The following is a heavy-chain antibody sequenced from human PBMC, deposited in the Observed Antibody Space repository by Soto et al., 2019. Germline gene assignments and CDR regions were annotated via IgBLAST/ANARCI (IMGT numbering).Heavy chain of an antibody. D-gene: IGHD3-3*01. CDR1: GFIFSSYS. CDR3: ARVPRSYYDFWSGYQGDYGMDV. CDR2: ISSSGSAI. J-gene: IGHJ6*02. Sequence: GGSLRLSCAASGFIFSSYSMNWVRQAPGKGLEWVSYISSSGSAISYADSVKGRFTISRDNANNSLYLQMNSLRAEDTAVYYCARVPRSYYDFWSGYQGDYGMDVWGQGTTVTVSS. V-gene: IGHV3-48*01.